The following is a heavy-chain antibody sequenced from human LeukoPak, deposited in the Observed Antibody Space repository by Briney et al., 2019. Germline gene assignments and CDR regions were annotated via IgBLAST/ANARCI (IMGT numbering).Heavy chain of an antibody. CDR3: ARGEVGVGSTLFDY. V-gene: IGHV3-48*03. CDR2: ISGSGSSK. Sequence: GGSLRLSCAASGFTFSSYDMNWVRQAPGKGLEWVSYISGSGSSKYYADSVKGRFTISRDNAKNSLYLQMNSLRAEDTAVYYCARGEVGVGSTLFDYWGQGTLVTVSS. J-gene: IGHJ4*02. CDR1: GFTFSSYD. D-gene: IGHD1-26*01.